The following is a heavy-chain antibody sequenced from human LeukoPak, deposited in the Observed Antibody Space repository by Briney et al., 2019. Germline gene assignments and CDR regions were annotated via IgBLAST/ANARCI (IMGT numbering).Heavy chain of an antibody. CDR3: AGAFYYDSRGSEDYFDY. D-gene: IGHD3-22*01. V-gene: IGHV4-39*01. J-gene: IGHJ4*02. CDR1: GGSISSSSYY. Sequence: KPSETLSLTCTVSGGSISSSSYYWGWIRQPPGKGLEWIGSIYYSGSTYYNPSLKSRVTISVDTSKNQFSLKLSSVTAADTAVYSCAGAFYYDSRGSEDYFDYWGQGTLVTVSS. CDR2: IYYSGST.